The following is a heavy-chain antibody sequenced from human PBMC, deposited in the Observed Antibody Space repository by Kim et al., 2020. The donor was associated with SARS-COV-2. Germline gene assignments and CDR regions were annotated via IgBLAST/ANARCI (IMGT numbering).Heavy chain of an antibody. CDR3: ARTTRGTVVTDAFDI. J-gene: IGHJ3*02. CDR2: IYPGDSDT. V-gene: IGHV5-51*01. D-gene: IGHD2-15*01. CDR1: GYSFTSYW. Sequence: GESLKISCKGSGYSFTSYWIGWVRQMPGKGLEWMGIIYPGDSDTRYSPSFQGQVTISADKSISTAYLQWSSLKASDTAMYYCARTTRGTVVTDAFDIWGQGTMVTVSS.